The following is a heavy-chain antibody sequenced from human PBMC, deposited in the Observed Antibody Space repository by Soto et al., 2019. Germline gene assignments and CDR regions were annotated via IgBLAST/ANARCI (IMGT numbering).Heavy chain of an antibody. J-gene: IGHJ4*02. Sequence: GGSLRLSCAASGFTFSSYGMHWVRQAPGKGLEWVAVIWYDGSNKYYADSVKGRFTISRDNSKNTLYLQMNSLRAEDTAVYYCARDPLITKITMVRGVIGYFFDYCGQGTLVTVYS. CDR3: ARDPLITKITMVRGVIGYFFDY. CDR1: GFTFSSYG. D-gene: IGHD3-10*01. V-gene: IGHV3-33*01. CDR2: IWYDGSNK.